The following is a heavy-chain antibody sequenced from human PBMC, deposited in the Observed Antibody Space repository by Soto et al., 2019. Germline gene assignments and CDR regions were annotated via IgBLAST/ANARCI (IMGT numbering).Heavy chain of an antibody. V-gene: IGHV1-18*01. CDR1: GYTFTSYA. CDR3: ARDAPPEDY. Sequence: QVQLVQSGAEVKKPGASVKVSCKASGYTFTSYAISWVRQAPGQGLEWMGWISAYNGNTNYAQKLQGRVTMTTDTPTSTAYMELTSLSSDDTAGYYGARDAPPEDYWGQGTLVTVSS. J-gene: IGHJ4*02. CDR2: ISAYNGNT.